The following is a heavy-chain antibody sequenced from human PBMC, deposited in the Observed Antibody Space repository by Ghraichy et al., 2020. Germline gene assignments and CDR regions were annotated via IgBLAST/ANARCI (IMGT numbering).Heavy chain of an antibody. V-gene: IGHV4-59*01. Sequence: SETLSLTCTVSGGSISSYYWSWIRQPPGKGLEWIGYIYYSGSTNYNPSLKSRVTISVDTSKNQFSLKLSSVTAADTAVYYCARSRDRSGYYPYYYYGMDVWGQGTTVTVSS. CDR1: GGSISSYY. CDR2: IYYSGST. J-gene: IGHJ6*02. D-gene: IGHD3-22*01. CDR3: ARSRDRSGYYPYYYYGMDV.